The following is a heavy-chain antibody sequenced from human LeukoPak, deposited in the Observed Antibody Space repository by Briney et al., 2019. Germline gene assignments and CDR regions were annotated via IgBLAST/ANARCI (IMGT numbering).Heavy chain of an antibody. CDR1: GFTFSSYG. J-gene: IGHJ4*02. CDR3: ARGIDSQWLAQGGFDY. D-gene: IGHD6-19*01. V-gene: IGHV3-33*01. Sequence: TGGSLRLSCAASGFTFSSYGMHWVRQAPGKGLEWVPVIWYDGSNKYYADSVKGRFTISRDNSKNTLYLQMNSLRAEDTAVYYCARGIDSQWLAQGGFDYWGQGTLVTVSS. CDR2: IWYDGSNK.